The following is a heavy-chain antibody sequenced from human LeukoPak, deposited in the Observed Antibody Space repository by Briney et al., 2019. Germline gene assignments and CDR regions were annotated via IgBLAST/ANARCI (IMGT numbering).Heavy chain of an antibody. D-gene: IGHD5-18*01. V-gene: IGHV3-33*01. CDR1: GFTFSSYG. J-gene: IGHJ4*02. Sequence: PGGSLRLSCAASGFTFSSYGMHWVRQAPGKGLEWVAVIWYDGSNKYYADAVKGRFTISRDNSKNTLYLQMNSLRAEDTAVYYCAREDSAELWLTLDYWGQGTLSPSPQ. CDR3: AREDSAELWLTLDY. CDR2: IWYDGSNK.